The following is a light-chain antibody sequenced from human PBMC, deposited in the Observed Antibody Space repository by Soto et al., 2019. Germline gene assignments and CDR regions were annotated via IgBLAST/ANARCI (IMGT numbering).Light chain of an antibody. CDR3: HQYDSSPLT. V-gene: IGKV1-33*01. CDR2: DAS. J-gene: IGKJ4*01. Sequence: DIQMTQSPSSLSASVGDRVTISCQASQDISKYLIWFQQKPGKAPKLLIYDASNLETGVPSRFSGMGSGSDFTLTISSLQAEDFATYYCHQYDSSPLTFGGGTKVDIK. CDR1: QDISKY.